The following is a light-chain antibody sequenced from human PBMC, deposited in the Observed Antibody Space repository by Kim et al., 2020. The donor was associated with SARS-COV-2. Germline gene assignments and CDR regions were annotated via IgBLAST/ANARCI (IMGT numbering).Light chain of an antibody. Sequence: ASVGDRVTITCRASQDISTYLAWFQQKAGRAPKSLIYGASTLQSGVPSRFSGSGSGTYFTLSISSLQPEDFATYYCQHYKTYPLTFGGGTKVDIK. CDR3: QHYKTYPLT. CDR2: GAS. J-gene: IGKJ4*01. V-gene: IGKV1-16*01. CDR1: QDISTY.